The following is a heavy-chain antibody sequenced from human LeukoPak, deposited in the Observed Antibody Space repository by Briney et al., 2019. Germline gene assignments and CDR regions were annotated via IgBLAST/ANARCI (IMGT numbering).Heavy chain of an antibody. D-gene: IGHD3-10*01. V-gene: IGHV4-38-2*02. CDR3: AREGSTAGTNWFDP. Sequence: SETQSLTCAVSDYSITSDYYWGWIRQPPGKGLEWIGSIYHSGSTYYNPSLKSRVTISVDTSKNQFSLKLTSVTAADTAVYYCAREGSTAGTNWFDPLGQGTLVTVSS. J-gene: IGHJ5*02. CDR1: DYSITSDYY. CDR2: IYHSGST.